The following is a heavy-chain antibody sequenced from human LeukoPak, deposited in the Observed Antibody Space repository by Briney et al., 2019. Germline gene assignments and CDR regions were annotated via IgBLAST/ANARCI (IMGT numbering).Heavy chain of an antibody. V-gene: IGHV3-21*03. D-gene: IGHD5-18*01. CDR1: GFTFSSHS. CDR2: ISSSSSYI. Sequence: GGSLRLSCAASGFTFSSHSMNWVRQAPGKGLEWVSSISSSSSYIYYADSVKGRFTISRDNAKNSLYLQMNSLRAEDTAVYYCAGPLYGYFDYWGQGTLVTVSS. CDR3: AGPLYGYFDY. J-gene: IGHJ4*02.